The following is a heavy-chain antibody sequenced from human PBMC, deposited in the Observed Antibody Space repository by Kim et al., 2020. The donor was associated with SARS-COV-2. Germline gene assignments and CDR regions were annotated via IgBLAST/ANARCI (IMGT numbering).Heavy chain of an antibody. Sequence: SETLSLTCTVSGGSITSSGYNWGWIRQPPGKGLEWMGNIDYSGSTYYNLSLKSRVTISMDTSKNQFSLNLHSVTAADTAAYYCSRLVVIGSYYYDFWGRG. D-gene: IGHD2-21*01. CDR3: SRLVVIGSYYYDF. J-gene: IGHJ4*02. V-gene: IGHV4-39*01. CDR1: GGSITSSGYN. CDR2: IDYSGST.